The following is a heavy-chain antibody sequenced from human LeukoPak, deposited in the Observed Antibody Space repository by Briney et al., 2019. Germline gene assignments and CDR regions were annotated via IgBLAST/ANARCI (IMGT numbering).Heavy chain of an antibody. CDR3: ATKQWLAPPPDS. Sequence: GGSLRLSGAPSGFTSSKYGMLWFRKAPGKEREGVSRINTDGTVTTYADSVKGRFTVSRDNADNTMFLQMNSVRDEDTAVYYCATKQWLAPPPDSWGQGTPVTVSS. CDR1: GFTSSKYG. J-gene: IGHJ4*02. D-gene: IGHD6-19*01. V-gene: IGHV3-74*01. CDR2: INTDGTVT.